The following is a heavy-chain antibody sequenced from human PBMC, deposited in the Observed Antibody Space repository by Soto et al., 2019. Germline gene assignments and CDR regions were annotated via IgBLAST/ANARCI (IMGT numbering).Heavy chain of an antibody. CDR3: AKATGYCYSSSCRDYYYYYGMDL. CDR1: GFTFSTYG. Sequence: QVQLVESGGGVVQPGRSLRLSCAASGFTFSTYGMHWVRQAPGKGLEWVAVISYDGSNKYYADSVKGRFTISRDNSKNTLYLQMNSLRAEDTAVYYCAKATGYCYSSSCRDYYYYYGMDLWGQGTTVTVSS. J-gene: IGHJ6*02. CDR2: ISYDGSNK. D-gene: IGHD2-2*01. V-gene: IGHV3-30*18.